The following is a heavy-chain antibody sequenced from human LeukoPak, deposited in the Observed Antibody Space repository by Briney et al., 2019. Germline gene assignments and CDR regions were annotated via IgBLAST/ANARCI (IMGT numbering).Heavy chain of an antibody. J-gene: IGHJ4*02. CDR1: GFTFSSYS. D-gene: IGHD3-10*01. CDR3: ARKPYYYGSGSYYDYFDY. V-gene: IGHV3-48*01. CDR2: ISSSSSTI. Sequence: GGSLRLSCAASGFTFSSYSMNWVRQAPGKGLEWVSYISSSSSTIYYADSVKGRFTISRDNAKNSLYLQMNSLRAEDTALYYCARKPYYYGSGSYYDYFDYWGKGTTVTISS.